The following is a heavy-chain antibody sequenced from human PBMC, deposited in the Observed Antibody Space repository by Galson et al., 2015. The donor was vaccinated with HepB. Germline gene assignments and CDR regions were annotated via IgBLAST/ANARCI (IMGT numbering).Heavy chain of an antibody. CDR1: GFTFSSYG. CDR2: ISYDGSNK. D-gene: IGHD6-13*01. CDR3: ARDMRSWYGYFQH. V-gene: IGHV3-30*06. Sequence: SLRLSCAASGFTFSSYGMHWVRQAPGKGLEWVAVISYDGSNKYYADSVKGRFTISRDNSKNTLYLQMNSLRAEDTAVYYCARDMRSWYGYFQHWGQGTLVTVSS. J-gene: IGHJ1*01.